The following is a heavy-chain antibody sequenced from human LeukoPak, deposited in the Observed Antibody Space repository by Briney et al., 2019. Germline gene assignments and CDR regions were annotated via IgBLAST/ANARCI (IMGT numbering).Heavy chain of an antibody. CDR2: ISGDGGST. J-gene: IGHJ4*02. CDR1: GFTFDDYA. D-gene: IGHD2-21*02. Sequence: GGSLRLSCAASGFTFDDYAMHWVRQAPGKGLEWVSLISGDGGSTYYADSVKGRFTISRDNSKNSLYLQMNSLRTEDTALYYCAKVLCGGDCYLEYQFDYWGQGTQVTVSS. V-gene: IGHV3-43*02. CDR3: AKVLCGGDCYLEYQFDY.